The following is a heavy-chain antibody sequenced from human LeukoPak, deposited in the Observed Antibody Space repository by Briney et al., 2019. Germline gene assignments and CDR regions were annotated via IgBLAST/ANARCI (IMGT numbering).Heavy chain of an antibody. CDR3: ARDPVYYDFWSGYFQT. Sequence: PSETLSLTCTVSGGSISSGSYYWSWIRQPAGKGLEWIGRIYTSGSTNYNPSLKSRVTISVDTSKNQFSLKLSSVTAADTAVYYCARDPVYYDFWSGYFQTWGQGTLVTVSS. CDR2: IYTSGST. J-gene: IGHJ5*02. CDR1: GGSISSGSYY. D-gene: IGHD3-3*01. V-gene: IGHV4-61*02.